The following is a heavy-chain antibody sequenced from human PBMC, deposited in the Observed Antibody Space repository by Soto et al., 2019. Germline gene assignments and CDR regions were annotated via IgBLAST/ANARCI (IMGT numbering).Heavy chain of an antibody. CDR2: INPNSGGT. D-gene: IGHD5-12*01. CDR3: ARDPGYSGYDSYYYGMDV. J-gene: IGHJ6*02. Sequence: ASVKVSCKASGYTFTGYYMHWVRQAPGQGLEWMGWINPNSGGTNYAQKFQGRVTMTRDTSISTAYMELSRLTSDDTAVYYCARDPGYSGYDSYYYGMDVWGQGTTVTVSS. CDR1: GYTFTGYY. V-gene: IGHV1-2*02.